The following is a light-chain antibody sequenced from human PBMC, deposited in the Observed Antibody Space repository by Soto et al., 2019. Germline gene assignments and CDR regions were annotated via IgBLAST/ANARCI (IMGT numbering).Light chain of an antibody. CDR2: GAS. Sequence: EVVMTQSPATLSVSPGDRATLSCRASQSVNNNLAWYQQKPGQPPRLLIYGASSRATGIPARFSGSGSGTDFPLTISSLQSEDLAVYYCQQYDKWPPLTFGGGTKVEI. CDR3: QQYDKWPPLT. J-gene: IGKJ4*01. V-gene: IGKV3-15*01. CDR1: QSVNNN.